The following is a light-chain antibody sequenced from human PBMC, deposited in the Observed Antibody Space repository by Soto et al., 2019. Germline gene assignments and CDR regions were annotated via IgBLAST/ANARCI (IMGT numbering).Light chain of an antibody. CDR3: ATWDDTLSGWV. V-gene: IGLV1-47*01. CDR1: NSNIGTSS. J-gene: IGLJ3*02. Sequence: QAVVSQPPSASATPGQRVTISCSGSNSNIGTSSVYWFQQLPGTAPKLLIYMNNQRPSGVPDRFSGSKSGTSASLAISGLRSEDEADYYCATWDDTLSGWVFGGGTKLTVL. CDR2: MNN.